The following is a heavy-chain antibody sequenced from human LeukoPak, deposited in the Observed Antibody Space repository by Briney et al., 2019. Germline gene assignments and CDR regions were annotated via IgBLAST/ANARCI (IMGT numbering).Heavy chain of an antibody. D-gene: IGHD5-18*01. J-gene: IGHJ5*02. CDR2: INHSGST. Sequence: PSETLSLTCAVYGGSFSGYYWSWIRQPPGKGLEWIGEINHSGSTNYNPSLKSRVTISVDTSKNQFSLKLSSVTAADTAVYYCARQLGYSYMATNWFDPWGQGTLVTVSS. V-gene: IGHV4-34*01. CDR3: ARQLGYSYMATNWFDP. CDR1: GGSFSGYY.